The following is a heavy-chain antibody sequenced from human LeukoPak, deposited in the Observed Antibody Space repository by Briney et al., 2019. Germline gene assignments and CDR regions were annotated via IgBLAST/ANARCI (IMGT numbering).Heavy chain of an antibody. J-gene: IGHJ4*02. D-gene: IGHD3-16*01. Sequence: SETPSLTCTVSGGSISNYYWSWIRQPPGKGLEWIGYIYYIGGTTYSPSLRSRVSISLDTSKKQFSLKLSSVTAVDTAVYYCARDGGRYGIDSWGQGTLVTVSS. V-gene: IGHV4-59*01. CDR3: ARDGGRYGIDS. CDR1: GGSISNYY. CDR2: IYYIGGT.